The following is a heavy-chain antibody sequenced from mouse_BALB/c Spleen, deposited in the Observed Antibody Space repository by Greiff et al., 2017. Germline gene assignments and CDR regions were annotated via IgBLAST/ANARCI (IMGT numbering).Heavy chain of an antibody. D-gene: IGHD4-1*01. CDR1: GYSITSDYA. CDR2: ISYSGST. J-gene: IGHJ3*01. CDR3: ARSNWDVGFAY. V-gene: IGHV3-2*02. Sequence: EVHLVESGPGLVKPSQSLSLTCTVTGYSITSDYAWNWIRQFPGNKLEWMGYISYSGSTSYNPSLKSRISITRDTSKNQFFLQLNSVTTEDTATYYCARSNWDVGFAYWGQGTLVTVSA.